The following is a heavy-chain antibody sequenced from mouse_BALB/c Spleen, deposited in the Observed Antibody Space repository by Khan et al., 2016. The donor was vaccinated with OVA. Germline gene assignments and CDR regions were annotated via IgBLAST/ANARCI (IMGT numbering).Heavy chain of an antibody. Sequence: EVQLQESGPELVKPGASVKISCKASGYSFTGYFMNWVMQSHGKSLAWIGRINPHIGETFYNQKFKGKATLTVDESSSTAHMELRSLASEDSAVYYCARIYGSDFDYWGQGTTLTVSS. J-gene: IGHJ2*01. D-gene: IGHD1-1*01. CDR3: ARIYGSDFDY. CDR2: INPHIGET. V-gene: IGHV1-20*02. CDR1: GYSFTGYF.